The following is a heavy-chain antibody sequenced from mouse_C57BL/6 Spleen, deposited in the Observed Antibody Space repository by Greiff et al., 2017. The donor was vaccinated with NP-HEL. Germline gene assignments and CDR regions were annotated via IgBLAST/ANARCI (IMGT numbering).Heavy chain of an antibody. V-gene: IGHV1-81*01. CDR2: IYPRSGNT. CDR3: AGEENDVYSGLRAWCAY. Sequence: QVQLQQSGAELARPGASVKLSCKASGYTFTSSGISWVKQRTGQGLEWIGRIYPRSGNTYYNGKFKGKATLTADKSSSTAYLELRSLTSEDTAVYCWAGEENDVYSGLRAWCAYWGQGTLVTVSA. D-gene: IGHD2-1*01. J-gene: IGHJ3*01. CDR1: GYTFTSSG.